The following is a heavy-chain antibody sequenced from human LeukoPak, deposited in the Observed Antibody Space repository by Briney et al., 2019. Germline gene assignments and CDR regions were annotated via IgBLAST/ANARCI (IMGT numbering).Heavy chain of an antibody. CDR1: RFTFSSYW. V-gene: IGHV3-74*01. CDR2: ISSDGSNT. D-gene: IGHD5-24*01. J-gene: IGHJ5*01. Sequence: GGSLRLSCAVSRFTFSSYWMDWVRQAPGRGLVWVSRISSDGSNTAYADSVKGQFTISRDNAKNTMYLQMSSLRAEDTAVYYCAKRGDGGAWYDSWGQGTLVIVSS. CDR3: AKRGDGGAWYDS.